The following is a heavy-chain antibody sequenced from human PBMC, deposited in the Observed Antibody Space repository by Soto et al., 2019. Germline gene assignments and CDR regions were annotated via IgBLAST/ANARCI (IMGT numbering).Heavy chain of an antibody. Sequence: GGSLRLSCAASGFTFSSYAMSWVRQAPGKGLEWVSAISGSGGSTYYADSVKGRFTISRDNSKNTLYLQMNSLRAEDTAVYYCAKRAPGFLEWLPSYFDYWGQGTLVTVSS. J-gene: IGHJ4*02. CDR2: ISGSGGST. D-gene: IGHD3-3*01. CDR3: AKRAPGFLEWLPSYFDY. V-gene: IGHV3-23*01. CDR1: GFTFSSYA.